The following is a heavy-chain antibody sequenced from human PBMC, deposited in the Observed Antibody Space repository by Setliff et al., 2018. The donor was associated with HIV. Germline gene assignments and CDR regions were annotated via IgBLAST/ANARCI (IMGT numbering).Heavy chain of an antibody. CDR2: IKTKTQRGTT. V-gene: IGHV3-15*01. J-gene: IGHJ4*02. D-gene: IGHD3-22*01. CDR3: ATGVGTSSVDY. CDR1: GFTFSNSW. Sequence: GESLRLSCAASGFTFSNSWMTWVRQAPGKGLEWVGRIKTKTQRGTTDYAAPAKGRFIISRDDSKNTLYLQMNSLRSEDTAVYYCATGVGTSSVDYWGQGTMVTVSS.